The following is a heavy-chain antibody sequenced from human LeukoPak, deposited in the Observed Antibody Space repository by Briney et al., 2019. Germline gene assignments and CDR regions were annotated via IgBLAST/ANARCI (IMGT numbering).Heavy chain of an antibody. D-gene: IGHD6-13*01. CDR2: ISGSGGST. CDR3: AKVSYSSSFKY. CDR1: GFTFSSYG. Sequence: GGTLRLSCAASGFTFSSYGMSWVRQAPGKGLEWASAISGSGGSTYYADSVKGRFTISRDNSKDTLYLQMNSLRAEDTAVYYCAKVSYSSSFKYWGQGTLVTVSS. J-gene: IGHJ4*02. V-gene: IGHV3-23*01.